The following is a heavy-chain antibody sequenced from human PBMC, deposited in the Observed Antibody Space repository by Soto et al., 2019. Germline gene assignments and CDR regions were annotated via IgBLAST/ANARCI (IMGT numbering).Heavy chain of an antibody. CDR3: ARSPDSSGYYPRRYYYGMDV. J-gene: IGHJ6*02. CDR2: FFIGGNT. Sequence: SETLSLTCTVSGGSISSSTYYWSWMGQPSGQGLEWIASFFIGGNTYYNPSLKSRVTISVDTSKNQFSLKLSSVTAADTAVYYCARSPDSSGYYPRRYYYGMDVWGQGTTVTVSS. D-gene: IGHD3-22*01. CDR1: GGSISSSTYY. V-gene: IGHV4-39*07.